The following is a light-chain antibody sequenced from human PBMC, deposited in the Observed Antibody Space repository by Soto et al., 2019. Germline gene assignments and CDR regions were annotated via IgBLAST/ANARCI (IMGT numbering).Light chain of an antibody. CDR1: ALPKQY. CDR2: DDS. J-gene: IGLJ1*01. Sequence: SYELTQPPSVSVSPGQTARITCSGDALPKQYAYWYQQKPGQAPVLVVYDDSDRPSGIPERFSGSNSGNTATLTISRVEAGDEADYYCQVWDNSSDLYVFGSGTKLTVL. V-gene: IGLV3-21*02. CDR3: QVWDNSSDLYV.